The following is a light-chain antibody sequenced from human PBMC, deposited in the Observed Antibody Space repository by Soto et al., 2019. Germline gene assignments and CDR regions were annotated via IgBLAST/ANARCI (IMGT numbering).Light chain of an antibody. CDR2: DAS. CDR3: QQYAYSPIT. V-gene: IGKV3-20*01. CDR1: QNVGRDY. J-gene: IGKJ5*01. Sequence: EIVLTQSPGTLSLSPGERATLSCRASQNVGRDYLTWFQQKPGQAPRLLIHDASSRATGIPDRFSGSGSGTDFTLTISRLEPEDFAVYYCQQYAYSPITFGQGTRLEIK.